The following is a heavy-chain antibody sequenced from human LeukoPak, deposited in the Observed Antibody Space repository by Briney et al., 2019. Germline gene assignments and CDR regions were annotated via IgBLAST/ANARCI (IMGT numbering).Heavy chain of an antibody. D-gene: IGHD3-22*01. CDR3: ARDRLKGDYYDSSGLNY. CDR1: GYTFTSYY. V-gene: IGHV1-46*01. J-gene: IGHJ4*02. CDR2: INPSGGST. Sequence: ASVTVSCKASGYTFTSYYMHWVRQAPGQGLEWMGIINPSGGSTNYAQKFQGRVTMTRDTSTSTVYMELSSLRSEDTAVYYCARDRLKGDYYDSSGLNYWGQGTLVTVSS.